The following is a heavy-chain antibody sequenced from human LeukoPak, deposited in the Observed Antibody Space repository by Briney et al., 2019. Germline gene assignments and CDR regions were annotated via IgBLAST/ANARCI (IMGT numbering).Heavy chain of an antibody. CDR3: TRNAELERRGEFDY. CDR1: GFIFSDSA. J-gene: IGHJ4*02. CDR2: IRSKESTFAT. V-gene: IGHV3-73*01. Sequence: GGSLRLSCAASGFIFSDSAVHWVRQASGKGLEWVGRIRSKESTFATAYAASVKGRFTISRDDSRNTAYLQTNSLKTEDTAVYYCTRNAELERRGEFDYWGQGTLVTVSS. D-gene: IGHD1-1*01.